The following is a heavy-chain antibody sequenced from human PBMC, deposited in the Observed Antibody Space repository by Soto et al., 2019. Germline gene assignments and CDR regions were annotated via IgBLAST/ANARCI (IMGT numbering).Heavy chain of an antibody. D-gene: IGHD6-19*01. CDR2: IYYSGST. CDR3: ARRRGGNSSGWYGGPFDY. J-gene: IGHJ4*02. CDR1: GGSVSSGSYY. Sequence: LSLTCTVSGGSVSSGSYYWSWIRQPPGKGLEWIGYIYYSGSTNYNPSLKSRVTISVDTSKNQFSLKLSSVTAADTAVYYCARRRGGNSSGWYGGPFDYWGQGTLVTVSS. V-gene: IGHV4-61*01.